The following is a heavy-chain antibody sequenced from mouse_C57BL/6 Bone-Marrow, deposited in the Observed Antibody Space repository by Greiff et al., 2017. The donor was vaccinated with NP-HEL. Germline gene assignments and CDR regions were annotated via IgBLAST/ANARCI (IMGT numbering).Heavy chain of an antibody. CDR1: GFSFNTYA. CDR3: VRHWLAY. Sequence: DVMLVESGGGLVQPKGSLKLSCAASGFSFNTYAMNWVRQAPGKGLEWVARIRSKSNNYATYYADSVKDRFTISRDDSESMLYLQMNNLKTEDTAMYYCVRHWLAYWGQGTLVTVSA. CDR2: IRSKSNNYAT. V-gene: IGHV10-1*01. J-gene: IGHJ3*01.